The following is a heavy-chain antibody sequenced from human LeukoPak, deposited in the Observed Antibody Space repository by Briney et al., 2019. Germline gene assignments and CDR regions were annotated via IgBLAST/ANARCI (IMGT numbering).Heavy chain of an antibody. D-gene: IGHD5-24*01. Sequence: PGGSLRLSCAASGFTVSSNYMSWIRQPPGKGLEWIGTLYYSGKTYYNPSLKSRVTISIDTSKNQFSLKLTSATAADTAVYYCARVRDGYKGYYFDYWGQGTLVTVSS. J-gene: IGHJ4*02. V-gene: IGHV4-59*02. CDR2: LYYSGKT. CDR1: GFTVSSNY. CDR3: ARVRDGYKGYYFDY.